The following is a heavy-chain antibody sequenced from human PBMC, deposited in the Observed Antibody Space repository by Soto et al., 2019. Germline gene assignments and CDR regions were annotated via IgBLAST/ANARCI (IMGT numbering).Heavy chain of an antibody. D-gene: IGHD3-22*01. Sequence: PSETLSLTCTVSAGSISSYYWSWIRQPPGKGLEWIGYIYFTGSTNYNPSLKSRVTISVDTSKIQFSLKLSSVTAADTAVYYCARGREYYDSSGYHYYFDYWGQATLVTVSS. CDR1: AGSISSYY. J-gene: IGHJ4*02. CDR3: ARGREYYDSSGYHYYFDY. V-gene: IGHV4-59*01. CDR2: IYFTGST.